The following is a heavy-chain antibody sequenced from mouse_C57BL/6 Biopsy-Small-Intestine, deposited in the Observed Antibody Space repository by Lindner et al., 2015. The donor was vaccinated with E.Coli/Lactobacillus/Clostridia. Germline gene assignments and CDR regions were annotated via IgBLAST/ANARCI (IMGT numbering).Heavy chain of an antibody. CDR3: ARAPGGRGDYYAMDY. D-gene: IGHD3-3*01. J-gene: IGHJ4*01. CDR2: ISDGGSYT. CDR1: GFTFSSYA. Sequence: VQLQEVWGGLVQPGESLKLSCAASGFTFSSYAMSWVRQTPEKRLEWVATISDGGSYTYYPDNVKGRFTISRDNAKNNLYLQMSHLKSEDTAMYYCARAPGGRGDYYAMDYWGQGTSVTVSS. V-gene: IGHV5-4*01.